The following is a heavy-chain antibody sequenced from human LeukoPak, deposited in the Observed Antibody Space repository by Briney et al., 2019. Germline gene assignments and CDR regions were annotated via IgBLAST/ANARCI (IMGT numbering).Heavy chain of an antibody. CDR1: GYTFTSYA. J-gene: IGHJ4*02. CDR3: ARDTGLAYYDFWSGYCFDY. Sequence: ASVKVSCKASGYTFTSYAMNWVRQAPGQGLEWMGWINTNTGNPTYAQGFTGQFVFSLDTSVSTAYLQISSLKAEDTAVYYCARDTGLAYYDFWSGYCFDYWGQGTLVTVSS. CDR2: INTNTGNP. V-gene: IGHV7-4-1*02. D-gene: IGHD3-3*01.